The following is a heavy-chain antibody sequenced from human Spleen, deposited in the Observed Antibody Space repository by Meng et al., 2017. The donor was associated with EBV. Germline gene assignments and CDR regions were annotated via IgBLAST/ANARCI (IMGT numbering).Heavy chain of an antibody. Sequence: HVQLVKSGAVVKKPGASVKVYCKTSDYTSFAYVFSWVRQAPGQGLEWMGWIYVYSGDTVYAQKFQDRVIMTIDTSTNTGYMELRNLRSDDTAVYYCARRCPQLLDLWGQGTVVTVSS. V-gene: IGHV1-18*01. J-gene: IGHJ3*01. CDR1: DYTSFAYV. CDR2: IYVYSGDT. CDR3: ARRCPQLLDL. D-gene: IGHD1-1*01.